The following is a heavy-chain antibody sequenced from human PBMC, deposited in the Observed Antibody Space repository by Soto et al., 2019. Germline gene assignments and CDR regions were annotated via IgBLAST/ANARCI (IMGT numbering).Heavy chain of an antibody. D-gene: IGHD5-12*01. J-gene: IGHJ4*02. CDR1: GYSITSGYY. V-gene: IGHV4-38-2*01. Sequence: SETLSLTCAVSGYSITSGYYWGWIRQPPGKGLEWIGSIYHSGSTYYNPSLKSRVTISVDTPQKLFSLKLSSVTAADTAVYYCARLPYSYSGYDETYFDYWGQGTLVTVSS. CDR2: IYHSGST. CDR3: ARLPYSYSGYDETYFDY.